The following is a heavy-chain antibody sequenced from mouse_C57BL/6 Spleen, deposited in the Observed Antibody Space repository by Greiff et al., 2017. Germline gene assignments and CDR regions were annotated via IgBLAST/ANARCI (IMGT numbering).Heavy chain of an antibody. J-gene: IGHJ3*01. Sequence: EVMLVESGGCLVKPGGSLKLSCAASGFTFSSYAMSWVRQTPEKRLEWVATISDGRSYTYYPANVKGRFTISRDNAKSNRYLQMGHLKSEDTAMYYCAREGSAWFAYWGQGTLVTVSA. CDR1: GFTFSSYA. V-gene: IGHV5-4*01. D-gene: IGHD3-1*01. CDR2: ISDGRSYT. CDR3: AREGSAWFAY.